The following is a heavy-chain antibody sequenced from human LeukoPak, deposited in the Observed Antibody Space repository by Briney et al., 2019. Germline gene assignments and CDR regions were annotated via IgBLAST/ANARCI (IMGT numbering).Heavy chain of an antibody. D-gene: IGHD3-22*01. CDR2: ISSDGGDK. CDR3: AKDLPPSGYYDSSGDDY. J-gene: IGHJ4*02. CDR1: GFTFSIYA. V-gene: IGHV3-30*04. Sequence: PGGSLRLSCGVSGFTFSIYAMHWVRQAPGKGLEWVAVISSDGGDKYYAHSVKGQFTISRDNSKNTLYLQMNSLRSEDTAVYYCAKDLPPSGYYDSSGDDYWGQGTLVTVSS.